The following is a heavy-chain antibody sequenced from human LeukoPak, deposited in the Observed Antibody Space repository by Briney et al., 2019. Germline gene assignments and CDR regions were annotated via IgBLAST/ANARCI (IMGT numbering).Heavy chain of an antibody. CDR3: AVLVVVVTTTPTGLD. J-gene: IGHJ4*02. CDR1: GGTFSGYE. Sequence: ASVKVSCKVSGGTFSGYEISWVRQAPGLGLEWMGRIIAILDVTTYAPKFQGRLSFTADRSTSTAYMELSSLTSEDTAVYYCAVLVVVVTTTPTGLDWGQGTLVTVSS. V-gene: IGHV1-69*04. D-gene: IGHD3-22*01. CDR2: IIAILDVT.